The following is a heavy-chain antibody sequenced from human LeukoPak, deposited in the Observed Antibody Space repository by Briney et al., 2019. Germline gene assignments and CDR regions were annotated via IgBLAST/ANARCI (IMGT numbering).Heavy chain of an antibody. Sequence: GESLKISCKGSGYSFTSYWIGWVRQMPGKGLEWMGTIYPGDSDTRYSPSFQGHVTISADKSTRTAYLQWSSLKASDTAMYYCARLAGYDADYWGQGTLVTVSS. CDR2: IYPGDSDT. V-gene: IGHV5-51*01. CDR1: GYSFTSYW. CDR3: ARLAGYDADY. D-gene: IGHD5-12*01. J-gene: IGHJ4*02.